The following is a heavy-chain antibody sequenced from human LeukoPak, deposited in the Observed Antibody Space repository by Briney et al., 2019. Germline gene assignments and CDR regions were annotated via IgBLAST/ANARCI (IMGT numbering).Heavy chain of an antibody. V-gene: IGHV3-53*01. CDR2: TYTGGNS. CDR1: GFTVSSIH. D-gene: IGHD3-22*01. CDR3: ARGGRGSAAVVAPRSFDI. J-gene: IGHJ3*02. Sequence: GGSLRLSCAASGFTVSSIHMVWVRQAPGKGLEWVSVTYTGGNSYYADSVKGRFIISRDISKNTLYLQMNSLRAEDSALYYCARGGRGSAAVVAPRSFDIWGQGTMDTVSS.